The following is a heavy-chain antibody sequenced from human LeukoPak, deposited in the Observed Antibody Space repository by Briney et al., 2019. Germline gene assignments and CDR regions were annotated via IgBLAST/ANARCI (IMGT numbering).Heavy chain of an antibody. CDR2: IVVGSGNT. Sequence: TSVKVSCKASGFTFTSSAMQWARQARGLRLEWIGWIVVGSGNTNYAQKFQERVTIARDMSTRTAYMELSSLRSEDTAVYYCAGKDIVATSDFDYWGQGTLVTVSS. CDR3: AGKDIVATSDFDY. D-gene: IGHD5-12*01. J-gene: IGHJ4*02. V-gene: IGHV1-58*02. CDR1: GFTFTSSA.